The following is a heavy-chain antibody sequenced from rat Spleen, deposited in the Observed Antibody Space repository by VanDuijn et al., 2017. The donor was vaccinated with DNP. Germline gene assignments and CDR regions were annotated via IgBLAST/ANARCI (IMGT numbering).Heavy chain of an antibody. J-gene: IGHJ2*01. CDR3: ARWGGYTPFDY. D-gene: IGHD1-4*01. Sequence: EVQLQESGPGLVKPSQSLSLTCSVTGYSITSNYWAWIRKFPGNKMEWMGYISYSGGTSYTPSLKSRISISRDTSKNQFFLQLNSVTTEDTATYYCARWGGYTPFDYWGQGVMVTVSS. V-gene: IGHV3-1*01. CDR1: GYSITSNY. CDR2: ISYSGGT.